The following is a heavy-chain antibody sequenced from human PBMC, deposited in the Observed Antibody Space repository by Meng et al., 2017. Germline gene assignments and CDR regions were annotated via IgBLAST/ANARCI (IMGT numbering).Heavy chain of an antibody. CDR1: GFTFSSYA. D-gene: IGHD3-22*01. J-gene: IGHJ4*02. CDR3: ARTQSPNYYDSSGYPKHNFVDY. CDR2: ISGSSSYI. V-gene: IGHV3-21*01. Sequence: GESLKISCAASGFTFSSYAMSWVRQAPGKGLEWVSAISGSSSYIYYADSVRGRFTISRDNAKNSLYLQMNSLRAEDTAVYYCARTQSPNYYDSSGYPKHNFVDYWGQGTLVTVSS.